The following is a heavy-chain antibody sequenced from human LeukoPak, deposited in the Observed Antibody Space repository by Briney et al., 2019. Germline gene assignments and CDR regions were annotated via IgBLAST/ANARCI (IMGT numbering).Heavy chain of an antibody. J-gene: IGHJ4*02. CDR1: GYTLTELS. V-gene: IGHV1-24*01. Sequence: ASVKVSCKVSGYTLTELSMHWVRQAPGKGLEWMGGFDPEDGETIYAQKFQGRVTMTEDTSTDTAYMELSSLRSEDTAVYYCARDPSYYDSSGSLSKKSFAFDYWGQGTLVTVSS. CDR3: ARDPSYYDSSGSLSKKSFAFDY. CDR2: FDPEDGET. D-gene: IGHD3-22*01.